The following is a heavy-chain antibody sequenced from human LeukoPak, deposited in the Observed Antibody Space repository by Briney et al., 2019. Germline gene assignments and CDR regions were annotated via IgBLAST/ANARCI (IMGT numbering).Heavy chain of an antibody. CDR1: GFTFSSYG. Sequence: GGSLRLSCAASGFTFSSYGMHWVRQAPGKGLEWVAVIWYDGSNKYYADSVKGRFTISRDNSKNTLYLQINGLRPDDTAVYYCARSLIPGRWYFDLWGRGTLVTVSS. D-gene: IGHD3-16*01. J-gene: IGHJ2*01. V-gene: IGHV3-33*01. CDR3: ARSLIPGRWYFDL. CDR2: IWYDGSNK.